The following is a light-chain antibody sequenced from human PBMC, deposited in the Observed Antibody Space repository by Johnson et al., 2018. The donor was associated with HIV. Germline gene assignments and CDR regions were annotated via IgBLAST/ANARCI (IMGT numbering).Light chain of an antibody. CDR3: GTWDSSLSAYV. Sequence: QAVLTQPPSVSAAPGQKVTISCSGTSSNIRNNYVSWYQQLPGTAPKLLIYDNNKRPSGIPDRFSGSKSGTSATLGITGLQTGDEADYYCGTWDSSLSAYVFGTGTKVPVL. CDR2: DNN. V-gene: IGLV1-51*01. J-gene: IGLJ1*01. CDR1: SSNIRNNY.